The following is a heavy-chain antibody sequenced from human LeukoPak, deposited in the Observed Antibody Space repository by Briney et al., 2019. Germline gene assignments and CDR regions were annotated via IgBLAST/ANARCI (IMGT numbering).Heavy chain of an antibody. CDR3: ARDRYSSSWGYDYYYMDV. CDR1: GGSISSGSYY. V-gene: IGHV4-61*02. CDR2: IYTSGST. J-gene: IGHJ6*03. Sequence: SETLSLTCTVSGGSISSGSYYWSWIRQPAGKGLEWIGRIYTSGSTNYNPSLKSRVTISVDTSKNQFSLKLSSVTAADTAVYYCARDRYSSSWGYDYYYMDVWGKGTTVTISS. D-gene: IGHD6-13*01.